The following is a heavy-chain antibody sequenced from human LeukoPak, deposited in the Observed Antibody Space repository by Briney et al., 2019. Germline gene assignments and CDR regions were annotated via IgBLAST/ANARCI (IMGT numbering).Heavy chain of an antibody. Sequence: SETLSLTCTVSGGSISSGGYYWSWIRQHPGKGLEWIGYIYYSGSTHYNPSLKSRVTISGDTSKNQFSLKLSSVTAADTAVYYCARHYYDSSGYDAFDIWGQGTMVTVSS. CDR1: GGSISSGGYY. CDR3: ARHYYDSSGYDAFDI. D-gene: IGHD3-22*01. CDR2: IYYSGST. J-gene: IGHJ3*02. V-gene: IGHV4-30-4*08.